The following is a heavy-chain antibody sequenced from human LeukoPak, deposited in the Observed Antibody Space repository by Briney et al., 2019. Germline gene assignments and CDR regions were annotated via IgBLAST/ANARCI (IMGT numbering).Heavy chain of an antibody. CDR1: GFTFSNYW. J-gene: IGHJ4*02. CDR2: ISSDGSST. Sequence: GGSLRLSCAAAGFTFSNYWMHWVRHAPGKGLVWVSRISSDGSSTSYADSVKGRFTISRDNTKNTLYLQMNSLRAEDTAVYYCARVPPYYYDSSGYLNWGQGTLVTVSS. D-gene: IGHD3-22*01. CDR3: ARVPPYYYDSSGYLN. V-gene: IGHV3-74*01.